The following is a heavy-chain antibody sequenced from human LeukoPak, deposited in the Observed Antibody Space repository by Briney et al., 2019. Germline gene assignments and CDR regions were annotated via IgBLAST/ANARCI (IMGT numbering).Heavy chain of an antibody. CDR3: ARVPSGSGSYLWWFDP. D-gene: IGHD3-10*01. CDR1: GFTFSSHA. Sequence: GGSLRPSCAASGFTFSSHAMNWVRQAPGKGLEWVSSISASGGFTKYADSVNGRFTISRDNAKNSLYLHMNSLRAEGTAVYYCARVPSGSGSYLWWFDPWGQGTLVTVSS. J-gene: IGHJ5*02. CDR2: ISASGGFT. V-gene: IGHV3-21*01.